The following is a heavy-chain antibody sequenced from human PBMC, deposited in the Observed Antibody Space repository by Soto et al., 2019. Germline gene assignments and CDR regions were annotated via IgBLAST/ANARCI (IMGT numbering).Heavy chain of an antibody. CDR1: GGTFSSYA. Sequence: SVKVSCKASGGTFSSYAISWVRQAPGQGLERMGRIIPIFGTANYAQKFQGRVTITTDESTSTAYMELSSLRSEDTAVYYCASSHRSGWPPSSLDYWGQGTLVTVSS. CDR3: ASSHRSGWPPSSLDY. D-gene: IGHD6-19*01. V-gene: IGHV1-69*05. CDR2: IIPIFGTA. J-gene: IGHJ4*02.